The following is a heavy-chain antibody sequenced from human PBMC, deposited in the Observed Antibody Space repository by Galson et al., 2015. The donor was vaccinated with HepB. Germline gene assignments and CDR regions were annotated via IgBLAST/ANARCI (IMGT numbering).Heavy chain of an antibody. V-gene: IGHV3-53*04. CDR3: ARGRFRLDV. Sequence: SLRLSCAVSGFIVKTNYINWVRQAPGKGLEWVSIIYSDGTTYFADTVKGRFTISRSNSENTLFLQLNDPRPEDTARYYCARGRFRLDVWGHGTTVTVA. CDR1: GFIVKTNY. J-gene: IGHJ6*02. D-gene: IGHD3-16*01. CDR2: IYSDGTT.